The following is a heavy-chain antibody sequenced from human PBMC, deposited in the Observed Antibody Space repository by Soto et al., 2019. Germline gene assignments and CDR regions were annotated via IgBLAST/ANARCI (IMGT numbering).Heavy chain of an antibody. V-gene: IGHV3-23*01. J-gene: IGHJ4*02. Sequence: GGSLRLSCAASGFTFTNFGMTWVRQAPGKGLEWVSGLSDNGGNTYYVDSVKGRFTISRDNSKNTVFLQMNGQSADDTAVYYCAKASGGYYYDGSAYSDSWGQGTLVTVSS. CDR3: AKASGGYYYDGSAYSDS. CDR2: LSDNGGNT. D-gene: IGHD3-22*01. CDR1: GFTFTNFG.